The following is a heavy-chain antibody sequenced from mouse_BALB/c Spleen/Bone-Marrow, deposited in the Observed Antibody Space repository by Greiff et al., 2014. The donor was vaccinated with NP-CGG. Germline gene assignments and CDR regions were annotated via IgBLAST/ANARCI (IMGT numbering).Heavy chain of an antibody. J-gene: IGHJ3*01. CDR1: GFTFSRHG. CDR3: ARAYY. V-gene: IGHV5-6-3*01. Sequence: EVKLVESGGGLVQFGGSLKLSCAASGFTFSRHGMSWVRQTPDKRLELVAIINSDGGSTYYPDSVKGRFTISRDNAKNTLYLQMSSLKSEDTAMYYCARAYYWGQGTLVTVSA. D-gene: IGHD2-10*01. CDR2: INSDGGST.